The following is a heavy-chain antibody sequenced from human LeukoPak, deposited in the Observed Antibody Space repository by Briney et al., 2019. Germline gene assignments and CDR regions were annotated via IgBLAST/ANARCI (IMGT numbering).Heavy chain of an antibody. CDR3: ARSHSTDIVVVPAARGWFDP. D-gene: IGHD2-2*01. Sequence: PSETLSLTCTVSGGSISSYYWSWIRRPPGKGLEWIGYIYYSGSTNYNPSLKSRVTISVDTSKNQFSLKLSSVTAADTAVYYCARSHSTDIVVVPAARGWFDPWGQGTLVTVSS. J-gene: IGHJ5*02. CDR1: GGSISSYY. V-gene: IGHV4-59*12. CDR2: IYYSGST.